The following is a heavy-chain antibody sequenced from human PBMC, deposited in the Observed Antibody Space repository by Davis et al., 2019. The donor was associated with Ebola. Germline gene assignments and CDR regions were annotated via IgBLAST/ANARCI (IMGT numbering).Heavy chain of an antibody. Sequence: SETLSLTCTVSGGSISTSKFYWGWIRQPPGKSLEWIASVYYTGSTYYNPSLRSRVTISVDTSENQFSLKLTSGTAVDTAVYYCAREESSSGGYFDYWGPGTLVSVSS. CDR2: VYYTGST. CDR3: AREESSSGGYFDY. D-gene: IGHD6-6*01. V-gene: IGHV4-39*02. CDR1: GGSISTSKFY. J-gene: IGHJ4*02.